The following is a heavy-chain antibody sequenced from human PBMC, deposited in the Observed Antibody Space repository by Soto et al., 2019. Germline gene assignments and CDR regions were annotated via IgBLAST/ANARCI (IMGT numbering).Heavy chain of an antibody. CDR3: ARDGRYCSSNSCLYYFDY. V-gene: IGHV4-31*03. D-gene: IGHD2-2*01. CDR2: IYYSGST. CDR1: GGSISSGGYY. J-gene: IGHJ4*02. Sequence: SETLSLTCTVSGGSISSGGYYWSWIRQHPGKGLEWIGYIYYSGSTYYNPSLKSRVTISVDTSKNQFSLKLSSVTAADTAVYYCARDGRYCSSNSCLYYFDYWGQGTLVTVSS.